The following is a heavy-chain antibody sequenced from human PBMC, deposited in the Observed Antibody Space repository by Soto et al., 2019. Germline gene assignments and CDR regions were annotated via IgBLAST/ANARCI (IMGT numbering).Heavy chain of an antibody. CDR1: GFTFSSYW. J-gene: IGHJ4*02. CDR3: ARIDRTWYPY. D-gene: IGHD6-13*01. CDR2: ITSDGSNT. Sequence: EVQLVESGGGLVQPGGSLRLSCAASGFTFSSYWMHWVRQAPGKGLVWVSRITSDGSNTTYADSVKGRFTISRDNAKNTLYLQMNSLRAEDTAVYYCARIDRTWYPYWGQGTLVTVSS. V-gene: IGHV3-74*01.